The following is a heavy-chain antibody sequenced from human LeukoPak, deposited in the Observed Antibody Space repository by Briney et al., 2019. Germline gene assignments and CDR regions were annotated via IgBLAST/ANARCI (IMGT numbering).Heavy chain of an antibody. CDR1: GGTFSSYD. V-gene: IGHV1-69*13. J-gene: IGHJ4*02. Sequence: ASVKVSCKASGGTFSSYDISWVRQAPGQGLEWMGGIIPIFGTANYAQKFQGRVTITADESTSTAYMELSSLRSEDTAVYYCARDRGSGWSFDYWGQGTLVTVSS. CDR3: ARDRGSGWSFDY. D-gene: IGHD6-19*01. CDR2: IIPIFGTA.